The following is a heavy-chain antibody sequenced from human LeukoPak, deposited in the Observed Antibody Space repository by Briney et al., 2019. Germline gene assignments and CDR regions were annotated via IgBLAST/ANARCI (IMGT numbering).Heavy chain of an antibody. J-gene: IGHJ6*03. V-gene: IGHV4-59*10. Sequence: PSETLSLTCAVYGGSFSGYYWSWIRQPAGKGLEWIGRIYTSGSTNYNPSLKSRVTMSVDTSKNQFSLKLSSVTAADTAVYYCARNYYYYYMDVWGKGTTVTVSS. CDR2: IYTSGST. CDR3: ARNYYYYYMDV. CDR1: GGSFSGYY.